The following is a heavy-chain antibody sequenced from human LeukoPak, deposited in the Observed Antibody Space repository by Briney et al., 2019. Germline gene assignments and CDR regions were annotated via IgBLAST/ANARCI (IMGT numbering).Heavy chain of an antibody. V-gene: IGHV3-15*01. Sequence: GGSLRLSCAASGFTFTNAWLTWVRQAPGKGLEWVGRIKGKSDGGTTDYAASVRDRFTISRDDSKNTLYLQMNSLKTEDTGVYYCTTPLSTVAAEVFDPWGQGTLVTVSS. J-gene: IGHJ5*02. CDR3: TTPLSTVAAEVFDP. CDR2: IKGKSDGGTT. D-gene: IGHD4-11*01. CDR1: GFTFTNAW.